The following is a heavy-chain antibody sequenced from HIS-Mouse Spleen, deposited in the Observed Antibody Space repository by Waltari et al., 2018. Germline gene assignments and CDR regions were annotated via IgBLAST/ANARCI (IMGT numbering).Heavy chain of an antibody. CDR2: IYYSGST. CDR1: GGSISSSSYY. Sequence: QLQLQESGPGLVKPSETLSLTCTVSGGSISSSSYYWGWIRQPPGKGLAWIGSIYYSGSTYSNPSLTSRVTISVDTSKNQFSLKLSSVTAADTAVYYCAREIPYSSSWYDWYFDLWGRGTLVTVSS. CDR3: AREIPYSSSWYDWYFDL. V-gene: IGHV4-39*07. D-gene: IGHD6-13*01. J-gene: IGHJ2*01.